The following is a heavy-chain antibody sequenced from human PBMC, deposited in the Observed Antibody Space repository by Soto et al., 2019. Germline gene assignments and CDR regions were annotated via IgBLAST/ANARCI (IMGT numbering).Heavy chain of an antibody. J-gene: IGHJ4*02. CDR1: ELTLSICG. D-gene: IGHD3-9*01. CDR2: ISYDGSNK. Sequence: CPASELTLSICGMHWVRKAPGKGLEWVAVISYDGSNKYYADSVKGRFTISRDNSKNTLYLQMNSLRAEDTAVYYCAKKIRYFDLSTNDFDYWGQGTLVTVSS. CDR3: AKKIRYFDLSTNDFDY. V-gene: IGHV3-30*18.